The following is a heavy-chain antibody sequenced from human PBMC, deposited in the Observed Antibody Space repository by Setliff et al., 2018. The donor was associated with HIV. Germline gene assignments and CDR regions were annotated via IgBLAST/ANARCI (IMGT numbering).Heavy chain of an antibody. CDR2: ITGSGDNT. V-gene: IGHV3-23*01. D-gene: IGHD7-27*01. Sequence: GGSLRLSCTASGFTFSSYAMSWVRQAPGKGLEWVSGITGSGDNTYYADFVKGRFTISRDDAKNSLYLQMDSLGVEDTALYYCARDNWGYDWYFDLWGRGTLVTVSS. CDR3: ARDNWGYDWYFDL. CDR1: GFTFSSYA. J-gene: IGHJ2*01.